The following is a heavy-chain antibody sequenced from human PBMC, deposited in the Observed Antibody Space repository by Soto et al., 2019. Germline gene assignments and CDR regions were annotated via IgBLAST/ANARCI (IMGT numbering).Heavy chain of an antibody. CDR3: AKDLGGGAVAGQRYYYYGMDV. V-gene: IGHV3-30*18. CDR1: GFTFSSYG. J-gene: IGHJ6*02. D-gene: IGHD6-19*01. CDR2: ISYDGSNK. Sequence: GGSLRLSCAASGFTFSSYGMHWVRQAPGKGLEWVAVISYDGSNKYYADSVKGRFTISRDNSKNTLYLQMNSLRAEDTAVYYCAKDLGGGAVAGQRYYYYGMDVWGQGTTVTVSS.